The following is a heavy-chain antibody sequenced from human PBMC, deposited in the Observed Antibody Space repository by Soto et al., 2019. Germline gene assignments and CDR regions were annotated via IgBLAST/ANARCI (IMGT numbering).Heavy chain of an antibody. V-gene: IGHV3-64D*06. CDR2: ISSYGADT. J-gene: IGHJ4*02. Sequence: SLRLSCSASGFTFNSYAMHWVRQAPGKGLEFVSAISSYGADTYYADSVKGRFAISRDNSKNTLYLQMSSLRAEDTALYYCVKECYRRSDWYGQCDYLGQGALVTVSS. CDR1: GFTFNSYA. CDR3: VKECYRRSDWYGQCDY. D-gene: IGHD6-19*01.